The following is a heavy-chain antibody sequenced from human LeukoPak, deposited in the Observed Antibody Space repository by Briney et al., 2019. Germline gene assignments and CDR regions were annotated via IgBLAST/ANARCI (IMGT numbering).Heavy chain of an antibody. CDR2: IYYSGST. CDR1: GGSISSYY. Sequence: SETLSLTCTVSGGSISSYYWSWIRQPPGKGLEWIGYIYYSGSTNYNPSLKSRVTISVDTSKNQFSLKLSSVTAADTAVYYCARVAGYSSSWADDYFDYWGQGALVTVSS. CDR3: ARVAGYSSSWADDYFDY. J-gene: IGHJ4*02. V-gene: IGHV4-59*01. D-gene: IGHD6-13*01.